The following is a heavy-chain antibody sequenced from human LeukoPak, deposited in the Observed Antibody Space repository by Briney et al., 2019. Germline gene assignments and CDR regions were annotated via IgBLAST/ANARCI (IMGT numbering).Heavy chain of an antibody. CDR3: ARDSQADYGDYDYYYYGMDV. Sequence: SETLSLTCTVSGGSISSGDYSWSWIRQPPGKGLEGSGYIYYSGSTYYNPSLKSRVTISVDTSKNQFSLKLSSVTAADTAVYYCARDSQADYGDYDYYYYGMDVWGQGTTVTVSS. CDR1: GGSISSGDYS. D-gene: IGHD4-17*01. J-gene: IGHJ6*02. V-gene: IGHV4-30-4*01. CDR2: IYYSGST.